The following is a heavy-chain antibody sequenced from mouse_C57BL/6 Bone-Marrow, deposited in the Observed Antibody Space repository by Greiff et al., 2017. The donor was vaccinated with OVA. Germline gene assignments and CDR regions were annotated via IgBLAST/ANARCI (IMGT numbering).Heavy chain of an antibody. CDR1: GYTFTSYW. CDR3: ARALLWCPYWYFDV. J-gene: IGHJ1*03. Sequence: VQLQPPGAELVKPGASVKLSCTASGYTFTSYWMHWVKQRPGHGLEWIGMIHPNSGSTNYNEKFKSKATLTVDKSSSTAYMQLSSLTSEDSAVYYGARALLWCPYWYFDVWGTGTTVTVSS. D-gene: IGHD2-13*01. V-gene: IGHV1-64*01. CDR2: IHPNSGST.